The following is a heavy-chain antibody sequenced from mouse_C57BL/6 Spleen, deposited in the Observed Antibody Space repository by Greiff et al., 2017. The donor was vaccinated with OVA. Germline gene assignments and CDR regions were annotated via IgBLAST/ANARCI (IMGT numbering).Heavy chain of an antibody. CDR2: IWGDGST. D-gene: IGHD1-1*01. CDR3: AKTDGSSYEGYFDV. J-gene: IGHJ1*03. Sequence: VKLVESGPGLVAPSQSLSITCTVSGFSLTSYGVSWVRQPPGKGLEWLGVIWGDGSTNYHSALISRLSISKDNSKSQVCLKLNSLQTDDTATYYCAKTDGSSYEGYFDVWGTGTTVTVSS. CDR1: GFSLTSYG. V-gene: IGHV2-3*01.